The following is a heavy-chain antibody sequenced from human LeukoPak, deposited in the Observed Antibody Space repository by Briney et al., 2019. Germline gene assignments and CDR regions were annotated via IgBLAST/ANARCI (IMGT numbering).Heavy chain of an antibody. V-gene: IGHV3-48*01. CDR2: ITRSSSPI. CDR3: TRDPHALDY. Sequence: GGSLRLSCAASGFTFSSYSMNWVRQAPGKGLEWVSYITRSSSPIYYADSVKGRFTISRDNVENSLHLQMNSLRAEDTAMYYCTRDPHALDYWGQGTLVTVSS. CDR1: GFTFSSYS. J-gene: IGHJ4*02.